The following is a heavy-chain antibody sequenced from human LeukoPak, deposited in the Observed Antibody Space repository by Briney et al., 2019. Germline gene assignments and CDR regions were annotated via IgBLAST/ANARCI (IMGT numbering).Heavy chain of an antibody. J-gene: IGHJ6*04. D-gene: IGHD2-21*01. V-gene: IGHV3-7*01. CDR1: GFTFSSYW. CDR2: MNEDGTER. Sequence: GGSLRLSCVASGFTFSSYWMTWVRQDPGKGLEWVANMNEDGTERYYVDSVKGRFTISRGNAKNSLYLQMNSLRAEDTAVYYCARGVYSLDVWGKGITVTVSS. CDR3: ARGVYSLDV.